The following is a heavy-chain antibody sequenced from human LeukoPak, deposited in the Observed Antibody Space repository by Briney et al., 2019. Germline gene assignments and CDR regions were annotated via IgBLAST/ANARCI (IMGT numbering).Heavy chain of an antibody. CDR1: GFTFSSYG. CDR2: ISYDGSNK. CDR3: AKGRQYIVRGVNAYSWNDY. Sequence: GGSLRLSCAASGFTFSSYGMHWVRQAPGKGLEWVAVISYDGSNKYYADSVKGRFTISRDNSKNTLYLQMNSLRAEDTAVYYCAKGRQYIVRGVNAYSWNDYWGQGTLVTVSS. J-gene: IGHJ4*02. D-gene: IGHD3-10*01. V-gene: IGHV3-30*18.